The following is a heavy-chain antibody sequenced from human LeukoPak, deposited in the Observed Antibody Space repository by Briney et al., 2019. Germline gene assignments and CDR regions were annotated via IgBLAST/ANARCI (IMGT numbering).Heavy chain of an antibody. J-gene: IGHJ4*02. CDR1: GYTFTSYY. CDR2: ISAYNGNT. Sequence: VASVKVSCKASGYTFTSYYMHWVRQAPGQGLEWMGWISAYNGNTNYAQKLQGRVTMTTDTSTSTAYMELRSLRSDDTAVYYCAVQWPRARGYFDYWGQGTLVTVSS. CDR3: AVQWPRARGYFDY. D-gene: IGHD2-8*01. V-gene: IGHV1-18*04.